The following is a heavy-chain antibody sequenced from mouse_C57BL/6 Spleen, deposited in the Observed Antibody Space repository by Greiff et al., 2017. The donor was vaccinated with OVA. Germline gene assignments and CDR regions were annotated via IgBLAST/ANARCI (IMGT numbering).Heavy chain of an antibody. J-gene: IGHJ2*01. CDR2: INPYNGGT. D-gene: IGHD2-3*01. CDR1: GYTFTDYY. V-gene: IGHV1-19*01. Sequence: EVQLQQSGPVLVKPGASVKMSCKASGYTFTDYYMNWVKQSHGKSLEWIGVINPYNGGTSYNQKFKGKATLTVDKSSSTAYMELNSLTSEDSSVYSCARSYDGYYSDYWGQGTTLTVSS. CDR3: ARSYDGYYSDY.